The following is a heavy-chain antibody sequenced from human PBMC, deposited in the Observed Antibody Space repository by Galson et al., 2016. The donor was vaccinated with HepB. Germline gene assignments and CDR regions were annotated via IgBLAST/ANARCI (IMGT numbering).Heavy chain of an antibody. CDR3: AHVLWRTYVFDS. J-gene: IGHJ4*02. CDR2: IYYTGST. CDR1: GGSISSRSSY. Sequence: SETLSLTCTVSGGSISSRSSYWGWIRQPPGKGLEWIGNIYYTGSTYYNPSLESRVTISVDTSRDQFSLKLTSVTAADTAVYYCAHVLWRTYVFDSWGQGALVTVSP. V-gene: IGHV4-39*01. D-gene: IGHD3-16*01.